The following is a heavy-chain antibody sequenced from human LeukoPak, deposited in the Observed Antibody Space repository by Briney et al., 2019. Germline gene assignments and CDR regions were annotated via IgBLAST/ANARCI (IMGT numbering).Heavy chain of an antibody. J-gene: IGHJ6*04. V-gene: IGHV1-2*02. CDR1: GYTFTGYY. Sequence: GASVKVSCKASGYTFTGYYMHWVRQAPGQGLEWMGWINPNSGGTNYAQKFQGRVTMTRDTSISTAYMELSRLRSDDTAVYYCARATTVGSDAGPMDVWGKGTTVTVSS. CDR2: INPNSGGT. CDR3: ARATTVGSDAGPMDV. D-gene: IGHD4-23*01.